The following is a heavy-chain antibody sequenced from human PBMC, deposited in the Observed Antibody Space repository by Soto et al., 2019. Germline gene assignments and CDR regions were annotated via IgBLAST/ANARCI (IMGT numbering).Heavy chain of an antibody. CDR2: IYYSGST. Sequence: QVQLQEWGPGLAKPSQTLSLTCNVSNGSISSSGYYWSWIRQHPGQGLEWIGYIYYSGSTYYNPSLKSRVTMSVDTSKNQFSLKLGSVTAADTAIYFCAGGSSKSWFDPWGQGTLVTVSS. V-gene: IGHV4-31*03. CDR3: AGGSSKSWFDP. J-gene: IGHJ5*02. D-gene: IGHD6-6*01. CDR1: NGSISSSGYY.